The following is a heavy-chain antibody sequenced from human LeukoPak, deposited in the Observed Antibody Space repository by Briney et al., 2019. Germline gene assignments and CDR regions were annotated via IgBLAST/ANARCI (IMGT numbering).Heavy chain of an antibody. CDR3: TRVSTFYALSFEPLYYYYGTDV. D-gene: IGHD1-14*01. J-gene: IGHJ6*02. Sequence: GGSLRLSCAASGFSFGEYWMSWVRQAPGKGLEWVANIKQDGSEQYYVDSVKGRFTISRDNAKNSLYLQMSTLRAEDTAVYYCTRVSTFYALSFEPLYYYYGTDVWGQGTTVTVSS. CDR2: IKQDGSEQ. V-gene: IGHV3-7*01. CDR1: GFSFGEYW.